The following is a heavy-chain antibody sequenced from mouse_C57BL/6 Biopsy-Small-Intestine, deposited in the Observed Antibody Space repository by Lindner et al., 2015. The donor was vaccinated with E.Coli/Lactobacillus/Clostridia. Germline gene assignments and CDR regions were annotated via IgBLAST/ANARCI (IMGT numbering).Heavy chain of an antibody. CDR3: ARREGYYEPFDY. CDR1: GYTFTDYY. CDR2: INPNNGGT. D-gene: IGHD2-3*01. J-gene: IGHJ2*01. Sequence: VQLQESGPELVKPGASVKISCKASGYTFTDYYMNWVKQSHGKSLEWIGDINPNNGGTSYNQKFKGKATLTVDKSSSTAYMELRSLTSEDSAVYYCARREGYYEPFDYWGQGTTLTVSS. V-gene: IGHV1-26*01.